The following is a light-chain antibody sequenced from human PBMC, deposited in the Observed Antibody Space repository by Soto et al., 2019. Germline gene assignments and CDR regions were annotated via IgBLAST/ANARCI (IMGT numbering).Light chain of an antibody. CDR3: QQYGSSMYT. Sequence: IVLTQSPGTLSLSPGERATLSCRASQSVSSSFLAWYQQKPGQAPRLLIYGASSRATGIPDRSSGSASGTDFTLTISRLEPEDFAMYYCQQYGSSMYTFGQGTKLEI. CDR2: GAS. V-gene: IGKV3-20*01. CDR1: QSVSSSF. J-gene: IGKJ2*01.